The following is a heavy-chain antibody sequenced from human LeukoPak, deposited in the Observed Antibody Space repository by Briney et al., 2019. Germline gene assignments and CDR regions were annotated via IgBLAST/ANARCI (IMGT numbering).Heavy chain of an antibody. V-gene: IGHV1-58*02. Sequence: GTSVKVSCKASGFTFTNFPMQWVRQARGQRLEWIGSIVVGSGNTNYAQNFQERVTITRDMSTGTAYMELSSLRSEDTAVYYCAAWELRRELYLDAIDIWGQGTLVTVSS. J-gene: IGHJ3*02. CDR3: AAWELRRELYLDAIDI. CDR2: IVVGSGNT. CDR1: GFTFTNFP. D-gene: IGHD3-10*01.